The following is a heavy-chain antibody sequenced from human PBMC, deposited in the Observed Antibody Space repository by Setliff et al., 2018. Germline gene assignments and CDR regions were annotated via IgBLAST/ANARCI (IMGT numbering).Heavy chain of an antibody. Sequence: ASVKVSCKASGYTFSHSGITWVRQAPGQGLEWMGWISAYTGNTNYAQKLQGRVTMTTDASTNTAYMELRGLPSDDTAVYYCSRLVRYCSKTTCQTASGAEVWGQGTLVTVSS. CDR3: SRLVRYCSKTTCQTASGAEV. CDR1: GYTFSHSG. J-gene: IGHJ4*02. CDR2: ISAYTGNT. V-gene: IGHV1-18*01. D-gene: IGHD2-8*01.